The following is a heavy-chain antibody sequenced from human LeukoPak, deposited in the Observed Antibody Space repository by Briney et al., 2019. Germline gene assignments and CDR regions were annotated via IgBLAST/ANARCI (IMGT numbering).Heavy chain of an antibody. CDR1: GFTVSSNY. D-gene: IGHD3-22*01. J-gene: IGHJ4*02. CDR3: ARKTDTSGSGDY. V-gene: IGHV3-53*01. CDR2: IYSGGTT. Sequence: GGSLRLSCAASGFTVSSNYMSWVRQAPGKGLECVSIIYSGGTTYYADSVKGRFTISRDNSKNTLYLQMNSLRAEDTAVYYCARKTDTSGSGDYWGQGTLVTVSS.